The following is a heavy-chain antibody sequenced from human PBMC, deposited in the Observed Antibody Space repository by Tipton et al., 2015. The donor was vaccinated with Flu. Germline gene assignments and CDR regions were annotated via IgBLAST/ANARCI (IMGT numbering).Heavy chain of an antibody. CDR2: IYPSGAT. Sequence: TLSLTCTVSSGSIRSTNYFCAWIRQPPGKRLELIGSIYPSGATYYNPPLKSRVTISVDTPKSQFSLRLRSVTAADTAVYYCARLSYYDVDLKNFYFDYWGQGALVTVSS. CDR3: ARLSYYDVDLKNFYFDY. J-gene: IGHJ4*02. V-gene: IGHV4-39*01. CDR1: SGSIRSTNYF. D-gene: IGHD3-10*02.